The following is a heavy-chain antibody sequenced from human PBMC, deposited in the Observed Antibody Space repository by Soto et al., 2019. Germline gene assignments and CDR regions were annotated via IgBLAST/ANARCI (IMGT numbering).Heavy chain of an antibody. Sequence: GGSLRLSCAASGFTFSTYWMSWVRQAPGKGLEWVADIKQDGSKKSYVDSVKGRFTISRDNAKNSLYLQMNSLRGEDTAVYYCVREGRQLGAFDIWGQGTMVTVSS. J-gene: IGHJ3*02. V-gene: IGHV3-7*01. CDR3: VREGRQLGAFDI. D-gene: IGHD6-6*01. CDR1: GFTFSTYW. CDR2: IKQDGSKK.